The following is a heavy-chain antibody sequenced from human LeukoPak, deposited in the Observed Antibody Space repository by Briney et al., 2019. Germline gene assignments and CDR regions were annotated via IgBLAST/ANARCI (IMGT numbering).Heavy chain of an antibody. CDR3: ATVVGAAYYFDY. V-gene: IGHV1-24*01. CDR2: FDPEDGET. CDR1: GYTLTELS. D-gene: IGHD1-26*01. J-gene: IGHJ4*02. Sequence: ASVEVSCKVSGYTLTELSMHWVRQAPGKGLEWMGGFDPEDGETIYAQKFQGRVTMTEDTSTDTAYMELSSLRSEDTAVYYCATVVGAAYYFDYWGQGTLVTVSS.